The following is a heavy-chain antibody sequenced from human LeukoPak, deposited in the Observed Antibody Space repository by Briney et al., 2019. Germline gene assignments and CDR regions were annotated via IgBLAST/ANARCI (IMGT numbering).Heavy chain of an antibody. V-gene: IGHV3-53*01. D-gene: IGHD2-2*01. Sequence: GGSLRLSCAASGFTVSSNYMSWVRQAPGKGLEWVSVIYSGDSTYYADSVKGRFTISRDNAKNSLYLQMNSLRAEDTAVYYCARNLPAADYWGQGTLVTVSS. CDR3: ARNLPAADY. CDR1: GFTVSSNY. J-gene: IGHJ4*02. CDR2: IYSGDST.